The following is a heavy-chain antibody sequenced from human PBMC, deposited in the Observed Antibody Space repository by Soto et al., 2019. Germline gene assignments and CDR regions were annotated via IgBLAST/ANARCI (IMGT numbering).Heavy chain of an antibody. CDR2: IYYSGST. V-gene: IGHV4-39*01. CDR1: GGSISSTSYS. J-gene: IGHJ4*02. Sequence: SETLSLTCTVSGGSISSTSYSWGWIRQPPGKGLEWIGSIYYSGSTYYSPSLKGRVTISVDTSKNQFSLKLSSVTAADTALYYCARSRIEGATIDFWGQGTLVTVSS. D-gene: IGHD1-26*01. CDR3: ARSRIEGATIDF.